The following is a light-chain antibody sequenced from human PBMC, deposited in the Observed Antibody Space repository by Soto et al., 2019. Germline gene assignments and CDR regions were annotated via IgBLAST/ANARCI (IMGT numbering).Light chain of an antibody. CDR1: QGISSY. V-gene: IGKV1-8*01. CDR3: QQYYSYPYT. J-gene: IGKJ2*01. Sequence: AIRMTQSPSSFSASTGDRVTITCRASQGISSYLAGYQQKPGKAPKPLIYAASTLQSGVPSRFSGSGSGTDFTLTISCLQSEDFATYYCQQYYSYPYTFGQGTKLEIK. CDR2: AAS.